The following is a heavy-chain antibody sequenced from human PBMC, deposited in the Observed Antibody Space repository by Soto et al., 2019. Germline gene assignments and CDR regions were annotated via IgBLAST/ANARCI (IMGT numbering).Heavy chain of an antibody. Sequence: SETLSLTCAVHGGSFSGFYWTWIRQPPGKGLEWIGEINHSGSSDYNPPLKSRVTMSLDTSRNQFSLSLNSVTAADTAVYYCARMAGPWYFDLWGRGTLVTVSS. CDR1: GGSFSGFY. CDR3: ARMAGPWYFDL. V-gene: IGHV4-34*01. J-gene: IGHJ2*01. CDR2: INHSGSS.